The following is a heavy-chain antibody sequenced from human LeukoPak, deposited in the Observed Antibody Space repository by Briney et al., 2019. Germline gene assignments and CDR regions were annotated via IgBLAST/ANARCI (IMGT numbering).Heavy chain of an antibody. CDR2: ISDSGGST. CDR3: AEYYYYDSSGYQQYYFDY. V-gene: IGHV3-23*01. CDR1: GFTFSRYA. D-gene: IGHD3-22*01. Sequence: PGGSLRLSCAASGFTFSRYAMSWVRQAPGKGLESVSGISDSGGSTYYADSAKGRFTISRDNSKNTLYLQMNSLRAEDTAVYYCAEYYYYDSSGYQQYYFDYWGQGTLVTVSS. J-gene: IGHJ4*02.